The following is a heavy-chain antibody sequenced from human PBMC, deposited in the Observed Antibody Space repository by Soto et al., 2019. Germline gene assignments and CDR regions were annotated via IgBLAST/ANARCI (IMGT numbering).Heavy chain of an antibody. CDR2: ISSGGGKT. D-gene: IGHD3-22*01. CDR3: ERERDYYDSYDSSRDSDFDY. Sequence: GGSLRLSCAVSGFTFSSYSMNWVRQAPGKGLEWLSFISSGGGKTYYADSVKGRFTISRDNAKNSVFLQMNGLGAEDTVVYYCERERDYYDSYDSSRDSDFDYWGQGTVVTVSS. J-gene: IGHJ4*02. V-gene: IGHV3-48*01. CDR1: GFTFSSYS.